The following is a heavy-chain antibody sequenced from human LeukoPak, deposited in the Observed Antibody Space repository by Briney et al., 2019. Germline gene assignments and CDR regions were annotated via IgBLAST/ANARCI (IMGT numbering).Heavy chain of an antibody. J-gene: IGHJ4*02. D-gene: IGHD5-24*01. CDR3: ARDCPDGYNGNYFDY. CDR2: INTNTGNP. CDR1: GGTFSSYA. Sequence: ASVKVSCKASGGTFSSYAISWVRQAPGQGLEWMGWINTNTGNPTYAQGFTGRFVFSLDTSVSTAYLQISSLKAEDTAVYYCARDCPDGYNGNYFDYWGQGTLVTVSS. V-gene: IGHV7-4-1*02.